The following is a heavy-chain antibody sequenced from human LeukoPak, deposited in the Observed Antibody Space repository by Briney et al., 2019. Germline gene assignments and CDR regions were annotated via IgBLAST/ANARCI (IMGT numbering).Heavy chain of an antibody. V-gene: IGHV3-23*01. D-gene: IGHD3-10*01. CDR2: ISGSGGST. CDR1: GFTFSSYA. Sequence: PGGSLRLSCAASGFTFSSYAMIWVRQAPGKGLEWVSGISGSGGSTYYADSVKGRFTISRDNSKNTLYLQMSSRRAEDTAVYYCAKMEGFYYGSGSYSLDYWGQGTLVTVSS. CDR3: AKMEGFYYGSGSYSLDY. J-gene: IGHJ4*02.